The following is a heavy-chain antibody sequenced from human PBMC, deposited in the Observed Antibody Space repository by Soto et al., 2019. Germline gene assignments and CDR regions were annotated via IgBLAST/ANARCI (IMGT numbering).Heavy chain of an antibody. V-gene: IGHV3-30-3*01. D-gene: IGHD3-9*01. CDR3: ARDRVRYYDILTGYPIIAELDY. Sequence: GGSLRLSCAASGFTFSSYAMHWVRQAPGKGLEGVAVISYDGSNKYYADSVKGRFTISRDNSKNTLYLQMNSLRAEDTAVYYCARDRVRYYDILTGYPIIAELDYWGQGTLVTVSS. CDR1: GFTFSSYA. CDR2: ISYDGSNK. J-gene: IGHJ4*02.